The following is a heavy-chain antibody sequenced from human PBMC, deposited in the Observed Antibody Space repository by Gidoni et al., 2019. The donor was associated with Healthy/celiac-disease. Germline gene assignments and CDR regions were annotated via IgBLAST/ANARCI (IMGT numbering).Heavy chain of an antibody. CDR3: AAEEYYDSSGPMPDAFDI. J-gene: IGHJ3*02. V-gene: IGHV1-69*01. CDR1: GGTFSSYA. Sequence: QVQLVQSGAEVKKPGSSVKVSCKASGGTFSSYAISWVRQAPGQGLEWMGGIIPIFGTANYAQKFQGRVTITADESMSTAYMELSSLRSEDTAVYYCAAEEYYDSSGPMPDAFDIWGQGTMVTVSS. D-gene: IGHD3-22*01. CDR2: IIPIFGTA.